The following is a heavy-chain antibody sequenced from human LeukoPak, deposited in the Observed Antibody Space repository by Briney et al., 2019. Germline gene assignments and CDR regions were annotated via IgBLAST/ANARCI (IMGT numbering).Heavy chain of an antibody. CDR1: GGSFSGYY. CDR2: INHSGST. J-gene: IGHJ4*02. D-gene: IGHD3-22*01. CDR3: ASYYYDSSGYYYDY. Sequence: PSETLSLTCAVYGGSFSGYYWSWIRQPPGKGLEWIGEINHSGSTNYNPSLKSRVTISVDTSKNQFSLKLSSVTAADTAVYYCASYYYDSSGYYYDYWGQGTLVTVSP. V-gene: IGHV4-34*01.